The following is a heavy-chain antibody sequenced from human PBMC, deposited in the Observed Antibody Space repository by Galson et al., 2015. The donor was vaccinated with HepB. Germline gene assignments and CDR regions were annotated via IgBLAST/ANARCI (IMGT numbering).Heavy chain of an antibody. J-gene: IGHJ5*01. CDR3: AHRPGYGSRWDQGAWDWFDS. CDR1: GFSLSTTGVG. CDR2: IYWDDDK. Sequence: PALVKPTQTLTLTCTFSGFSLSTTGVGVGWIRQPPGKALEWLALIYWDDDKRYTSSLKNRLTITKDTSKNQVVLSITNMDPADTATYYCAHRPGYGSRWDQGAWDWFDSWGQGTLVTVSS. V-gene: IGHV2-5*02. D-gene: IGHD2-15*01.